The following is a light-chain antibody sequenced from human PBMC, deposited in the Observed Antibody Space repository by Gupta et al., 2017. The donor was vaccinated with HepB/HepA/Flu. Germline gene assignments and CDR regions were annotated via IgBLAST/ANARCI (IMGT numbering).Light chain of an antibody. CDR1: EDIDSY. Sequence: IHLSPSPSSMSTSIGDRVTITCQASEDIDSYLSWYQQKPGKAPKLLIYDASNLEVGVPTRFSGSGSGTEFSLTISSLQPEDIATYYCQQCDSIPMTFGQGTRLDMK. CDR2: DAS. J-gene: IGKJ5*01. CDR3: QQCDSIPMT. V-gene: IGKV1-33*01.